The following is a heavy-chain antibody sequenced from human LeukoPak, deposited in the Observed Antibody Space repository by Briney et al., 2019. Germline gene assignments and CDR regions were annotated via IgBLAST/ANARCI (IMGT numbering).Heavy chain of an antibody. J-gene: IGHJ6*03. CDR1: GFTFSTYG. Sequence: GGSLGLSCAASGFTFSTYGMHWVRQAPGKGLEWVAVVWYDESLKYYADSVKGRFTISRDNSKNTLFLQLNSLRAEDTAVYYCATYLGYCTSSNCPYFYMDVWGTGTTVIVSS. CDR2: VWYDESLK. CDR3: ATYLGYCTSSNCPYFYMDV. D-gene: IGHD2-2*03. V-gene: IGHV3-33*01.